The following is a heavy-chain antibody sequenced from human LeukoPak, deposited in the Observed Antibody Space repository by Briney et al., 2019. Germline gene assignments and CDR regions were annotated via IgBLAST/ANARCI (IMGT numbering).Heavy chain of an antibody. V-gene: IGHV3-7*01. Sequence: GGSLRLSCAASGFTFNNYWMTWVRQAPGKGLEWVAHIHESGSYQNYVDSVRGRFTVSRDNTKRVLYLQMDSLRVEDTAVYYCARDIPGGASFLDQWGQGTLVTVSS. CDR2: IHESGSYQ. CDR3: ARDIPGGASFLDQ. CDR1: GFTFNNYW. D-gene: IGHD5-18*01. J-gene: IGHJ5*02.